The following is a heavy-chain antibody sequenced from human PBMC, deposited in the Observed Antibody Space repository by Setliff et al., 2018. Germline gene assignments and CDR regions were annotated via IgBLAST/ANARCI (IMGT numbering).Heavy chain of an antibody. CDR2: IYHSGST. J-gene: IGHJ6*02. V-gene: IGHV4-38-2*02. CDR3: ARRGIAVAGYYYYGMDV. D-gene: IGHD6-19*01. CDR1: GYSISSGYY. Sequence: SETLSLTCTVSGYSISSGYYWGWIRQPPGKGLEWIGSIYHSGSTYYNPSLKSRVTISVDTSKNQFSLKLSSVTAADTAVYYCARRGIAVAGYYYYGMDVWGQGTTVTV.